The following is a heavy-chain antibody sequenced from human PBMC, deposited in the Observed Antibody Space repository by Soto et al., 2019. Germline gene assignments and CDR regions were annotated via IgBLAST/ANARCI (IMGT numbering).Heavy chain of an antibody. CDR2: ISSYNGNT. J-gene: IGHJ5*02. Sequence: QVQLVQSGAEVKKPGASVKVSCKASGYTFTSYGISWVRQASGQGLEWMGWISSYNGNTKYAQKLQGRGTMTTDPSTSTAYMEMRSLRSDDTAVYYCARDEAYKWNDGGWFDPWGQGTLVTVSS. V-gene: IGHV1-18*01. D-gene: IGHD1-1*01. CDR1: GYTFTSYG. CDR3: ARDEAYKWNDGGWFDP.